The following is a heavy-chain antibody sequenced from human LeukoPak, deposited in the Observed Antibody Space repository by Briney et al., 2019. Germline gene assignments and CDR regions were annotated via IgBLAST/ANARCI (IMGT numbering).Heavy chain of an antibody. CDR2: VSSGGTT. CDR3: ARDIISSGWGTFSGMDV. D-gene: IGHD6-19*01. Sequence: GGSLRLSCIVSGFSVSRNYMSWVRQAPGKGLEWVSSVSSGGTTYYADSVKGRFTISRDNSKNSLDIQMNRLRAEDTAVYYCARDIISSGWGTFSGMDVWGQGTTVTVSS. CDR1: GFSVSRNY. V-gene: IGHV3-66*01. J-gene: IGHJ6*02.